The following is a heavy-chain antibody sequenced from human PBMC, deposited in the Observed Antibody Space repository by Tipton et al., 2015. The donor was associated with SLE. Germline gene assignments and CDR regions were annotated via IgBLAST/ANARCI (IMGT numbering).Heavy chain of an antibody. Sequence: TLSLTCTVSGDSMSEYYCSWIRQTPGKGLEWIGEIYHSGSTNYNPSLKSRVTISVDKSKNQFSLKLSSVTAADTAVYYCARARSLITGTTGGTFDYWGQGTLVTVSS. CDR3: ARARSLITGTTGGTFDY. V-gene: IGHV4-59*12. D-gene: IGHD1-20*01. CDR1: GDSMSEYY. CDR2: IYHSGST. J-gene: IGHJ4*02.